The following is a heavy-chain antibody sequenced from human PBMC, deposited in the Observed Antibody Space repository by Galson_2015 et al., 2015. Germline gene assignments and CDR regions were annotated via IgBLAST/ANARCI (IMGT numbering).Heavy chain of an antibody. CDR2: IDWDDDK. Sequence: PALVKPTQTLTLTCTFSGFSLSTSGMCVSWIRQPPGKALEWLALIDWDDDKYYSTSLKTRLTISKDTSKNQVVLTMTNMDPVDTATYYCARSKRYTYYYGSGDPYYYYYMDVWGKGTTVTVSS. V-gene: IGHV2-70*01. D-gene: IGHD3-10*01. J-gene: IGHJ6*03. CDR3: ARSKRYTYYYGSGDPYYYYYMDV. CDR1: GFSLSTSGMC.